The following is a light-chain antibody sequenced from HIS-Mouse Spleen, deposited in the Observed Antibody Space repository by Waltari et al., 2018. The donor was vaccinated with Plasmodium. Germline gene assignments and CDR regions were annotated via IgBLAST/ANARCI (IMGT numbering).Light chain of an antibody. CDR1: QSISSY. J-gene: IGKJ3*01. CDR2: AAS. Sequence: DIQMTQSPSSLSASVGDRVTITCRASQSISSYLNWYQQKPGKAPKLLIYAASSLQSGVPSRFSGSGSGTDCTLTISSLQPEDVATYYGQQSYSTPFPCGPGTKVDIK. CDR3: QQSYSTPFP. V-gene: IGKV1-39*01.